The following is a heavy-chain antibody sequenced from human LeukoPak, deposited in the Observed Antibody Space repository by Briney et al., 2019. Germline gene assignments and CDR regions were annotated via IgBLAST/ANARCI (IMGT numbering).Heavy chain of an antibody. Sequence: GGSLRLSCAASGLTVSSNYMSWVRQAPRKGLEWVSVIYVDGTTYYADSLKGRFTISRDNSKNTLYLQMTSLRAYDTAVYYCARDVSNRHLDYWGQGTLVTVSA. J-gene: IGHJ4*02. CDR1: GLTVSSNY. D-gene: IGHD1-14*01. CDR2: IYVDGTT. CDR3: ARDVSNRHLDY. V-gene: IGHV3-66*01.